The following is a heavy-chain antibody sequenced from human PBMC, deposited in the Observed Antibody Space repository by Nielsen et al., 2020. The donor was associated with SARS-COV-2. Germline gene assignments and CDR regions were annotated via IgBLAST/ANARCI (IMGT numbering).Heavy chain of an antibody. CDR1: GYTFNTYD. J-gene: IGHJ6*02. Sequence: ASVKVSCKASGYTFNTYDISWVRQAPGQGLEWMGRISAYNGDTDYAQRLQGRVTMTTDTSTSTVYMELRSLRSDDTAVYYCAREPVGWLGSSYYDYYGMDVWGQGTTVTVSS. CDR2: ISAYNGDT. V-gene: IGHV1-18*01. D-gene: IGHD6-19*01. CDR3: AREPVGWLGSSYYDYYGMDV.